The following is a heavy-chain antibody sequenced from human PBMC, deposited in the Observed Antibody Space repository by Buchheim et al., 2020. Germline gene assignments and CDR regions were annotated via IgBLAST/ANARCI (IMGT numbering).Heavy chain of an antibody. Sequence: EVQLVESGGGLVQPGGSLRLSCAASGFTFSSYWMSWVRQAPGKGLEWVANIKQDGSEKYYVDSVKGRFTISRDTAKNSLSLQMNSLRAEDTAVYYCARNSYSSSWYDPSYFDYWGQGTL. D-gene: IGHD6-13*01. CDR2: IKQDGSEK. V-gene: IGHV3-7*01. CDR1: GFTFSSYW. CDR3: ARNSYSSSWYDPSYFDY. J-gene: IGHJ4*02.